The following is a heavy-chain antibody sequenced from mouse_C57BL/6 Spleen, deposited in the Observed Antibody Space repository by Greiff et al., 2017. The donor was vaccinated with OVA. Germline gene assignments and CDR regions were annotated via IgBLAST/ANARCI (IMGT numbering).Heavy chain of an antibody. Sequence: EVKLVESGGGLVKPGGSLKLSCAASGFTFSDYGMHWVRQAPEKGLEWVAYISSGSSTIYYADTVKGRFTISRDNAKNTLFLQMTSLRSEDTAMYYCARPTDWDRFACWGQGTLVTVSA. CDR2: ISSGSSTI. J-gene: IGHJ3*01. CDR3: ARPTDWDRFAC. CDR1: GFTFSDYG. V-gene: IGHV5-17*01. D-gene: IGHD4-1*01.